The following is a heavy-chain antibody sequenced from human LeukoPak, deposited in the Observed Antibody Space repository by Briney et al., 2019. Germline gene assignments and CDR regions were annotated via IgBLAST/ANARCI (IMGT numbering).Heavy chain of an antibody. D-gene: IGHD4-17*01. J-gene: IGHJ5*02. CDR2: ISYDGSNK. CDR1: GFTFSSYG. V-gene: IGHV3-30*18. Sequence: GGSLRPSCAASGFTFSSYGMHWVRQAPGKGLEWVAVISYDGSNKYYADSVKGRFTISRDNSKNTLYLQMNSLRAEDTAVYYCAKATVIGSNWFDPWGQGTLVTVSS. CDR3: AKATVIGSNWFDP.